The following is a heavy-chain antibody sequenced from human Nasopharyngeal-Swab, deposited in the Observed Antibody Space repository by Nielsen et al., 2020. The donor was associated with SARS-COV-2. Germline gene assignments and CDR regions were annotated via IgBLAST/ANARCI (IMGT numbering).Heavy chain of an antibody. D-gene: IGHD5-12*01. CDR2: IYYSGST. Sequence: SETLSLTCTVSGASISTYYWNWVRQPPGKGLEWIGYIYYSGSTNYNPSLKSRLTMSLDTSKKKFSLNLSSVTAADTAVYYCAKGARGYSGYIDHWGQGTLVTVSS. CDR3: AKGARGYSGYIDH. CDR1: GASISTYY. V-gene: IGHV4-59*01. J-gene: IGHJ4*02.